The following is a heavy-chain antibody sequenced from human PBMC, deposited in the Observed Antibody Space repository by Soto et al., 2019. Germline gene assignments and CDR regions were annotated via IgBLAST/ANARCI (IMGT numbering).Heavy chain of an antibody. J-gene: IGHJ4*02. CDR1: GYTFASFD. Sequence: QVQLVQSGAEVKKPGASVKVSCKASGYTFASFDINWVRQATGQGLEWVGWMNPNSGNTGYAQKFQGRVTMTRNTSTGTADRGLVSLRVEDAAVYYCARGGVHLVELSLAYYYWGQGTLVTVSS. CDR3: ARGGVHLVELSLAYYY. CDR2: MNPNSGNT. V-gene: IGHV1-8*01. D-gene: IGHD3-16*02.